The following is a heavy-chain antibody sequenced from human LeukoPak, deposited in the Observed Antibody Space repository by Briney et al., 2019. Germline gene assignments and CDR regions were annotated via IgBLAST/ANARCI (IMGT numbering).Heavy chain of an antibody. CDR2: INPNSGGT. CDR1: GGTFSSYA. CDR3: ARTEPGQSSTSNAY. Sequence: GASVKVSCKASGGTFSSYAINWVRQAPAQGLDWTGWINPNSGGTNYAQKFQGRVTMTRATSISTAYMELSRLRSDDTAVYYCARTEPGQSSTSNAYWGQGTLVTVSS. V-gene: IGHV1-2*02. D-gene: IGHD2-2*01. J-gene: IGHJ4*02.